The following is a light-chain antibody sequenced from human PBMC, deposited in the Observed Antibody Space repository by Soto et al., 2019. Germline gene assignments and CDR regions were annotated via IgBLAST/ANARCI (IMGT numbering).Light chain of an antibody. CDR2: QVT. J-gene: IGLJ3*02. CDR3: SSYTRTHIGV. V-gene: IGLV2-14*01. CDR1: SSDVGGYNY. Sequence: QSALTQPASVSGSPGQSITISCTGTSSDVGGYNYVSWYQQHPGKAPKLIIYQVTNRPSGVSNRFSGSKSGNTASLTISGLQPEDEADYYCSSYTRTHIGVFGGGTKLTVL.